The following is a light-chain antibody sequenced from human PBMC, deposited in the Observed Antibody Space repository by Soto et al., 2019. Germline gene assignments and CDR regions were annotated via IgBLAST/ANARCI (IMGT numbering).Light chain of an antibody. CDR2: DVS. V-gene: IGLV2-14*01. CDR3: SSYTSSSTRV. J-gene: IGLJ1*01. Sequence: QSALTQPASVSGSPAQSITISCTGTSSDVGGYNYVSWYQQHPGKAPKLMIYDVSNRPSGVSNRFSGSKSGNTASLTISGLQAEDEADYYCSSYTSSSTRVFGTGTKVTV. CDR1: SSDVGGYNY.